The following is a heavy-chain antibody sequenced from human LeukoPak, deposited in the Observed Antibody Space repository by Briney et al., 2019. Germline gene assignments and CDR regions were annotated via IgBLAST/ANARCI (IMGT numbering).Heavy chain of an antibody. J-gene: IGHJ4*02. Sequence: SVKVCCKASGGTFSSYAISWVRQAPGQGLEWMRGIIPIFGTANYAQKFQGRVTITADESTSTAYMELSSLRSEDTAVYYCASAEYYYDSSGSLAFDYWGQGTLVTVSS. CDR2: IIPIFGTA. V-gene: IGHV1-69*01. D-gene: IGHD3-22*01. CDR3: ASAEYYYDSSGSLAFDY. CDR1: GGTFSSYA.